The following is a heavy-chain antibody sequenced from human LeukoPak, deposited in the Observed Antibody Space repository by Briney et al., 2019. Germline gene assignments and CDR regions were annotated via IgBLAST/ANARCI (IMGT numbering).Heavy chain of an antibody. J-gene: IGHJ4*02. CDR1: GGSISSSSYY. CDR2: IYYSGST. V-gene: IGHV4-39*07. CDR3: ARLGYNYGGRSDY. D-gene: IGHD5-18*01. Sequence: SVTLSLTCTVSGGSISSSSYYWGWIRQPPGKGLEWIGSIYYSGSTYYNPSLKSRVTISVDTSKNQFSLKLSSVTAADTAVYYCARLGYNYGGRSDYWGQGTLVTVSS.